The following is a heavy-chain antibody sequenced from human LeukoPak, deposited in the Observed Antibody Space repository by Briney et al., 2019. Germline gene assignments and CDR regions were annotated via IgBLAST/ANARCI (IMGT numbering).Heavy chain of an antibody. J-gene: IGHJ3*02. CDR1: GYTFTGYY. CDR2: INPNSGGT. D-gene: IGHD2-2*01. CDR3: AREGVGCSSTSCSAEAFDI. Sequence: ASVKVSCKASGYTFTGYYMHWVRQAPGQGLEWMGWINPNSGGTNYAQKFQGRVTMTRDTSISTAYMELRSLRSDDTAVYYCAREGVGCSSTSCSAEAFDIWGQGTMVTVSS. V-gene: IGHV1-2*02.